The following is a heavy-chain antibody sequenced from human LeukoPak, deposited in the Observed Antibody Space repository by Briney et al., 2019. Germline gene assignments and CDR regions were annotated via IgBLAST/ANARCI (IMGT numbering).Heavy chain of an antibody. D-gene: IGHD5-18*01. Sequence: GGSLRLSCAAYGFTFNYYAMSWVRQAPGKGLEWVSGISDNEGRAYYTDSVKGRFTISRDNTKNTVYLQMHNLRADDTAVYFCARHDSFIPYWGQGTLVTVSS. CDR1: GFTFNYYA. CDR3: ARHDSFIPY. V-gene: IGHV3-23*01. J-gene: IGHJ4*02. CDR2: ISDNEGRA.